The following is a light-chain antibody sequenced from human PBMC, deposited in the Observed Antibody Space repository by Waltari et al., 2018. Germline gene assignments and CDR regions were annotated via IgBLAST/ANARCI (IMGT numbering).Light chain of an antibody. Sequence: SCRASQIIGRSGVWYQQRPGQAPRLLIYDISRRATGIPDRFSGSGYGTDFSLTISRLEPEDFAVYYCQKYERLPATFGQGTTVEIK. CDR2: DIS. J-gene: IGKJ1*01. V-gene: IGKV3-20*01. CDR3: QKYERLPAT. CDR1: QIIGRS.